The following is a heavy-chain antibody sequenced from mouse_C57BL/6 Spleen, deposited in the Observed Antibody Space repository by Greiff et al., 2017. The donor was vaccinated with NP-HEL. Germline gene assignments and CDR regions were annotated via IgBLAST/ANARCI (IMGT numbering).Heavy chain of an antibody. CDR3: ARHGSPITTVVARPWLAY. CDR2: FYPGSGSI. CDR1: GYTFTEYT. V-gene: IGHV1-62-2*01. D-gene: IGHD1-1*01. J-gene: IGHJ3*01. Sequence: QVQLKQSGAELVKPGASVKLSCKASGYTFTEYTIHWVKQRSGQGLEWIVWFYPGSGSIKYNEKFKDKATLTADKSSSTVYMELSRLTSEDSAVYFCARHGSPITTVVARPWLAYWGQGTLVTVSA.